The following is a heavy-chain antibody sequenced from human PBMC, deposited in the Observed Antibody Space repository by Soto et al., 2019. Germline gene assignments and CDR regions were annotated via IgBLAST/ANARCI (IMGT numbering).Heavy chain of an antibody. D-gene: IGHD6-19*01. J-gene: IGHJ4*02. CDR3: ATDGDSSGLDY. CDR2: ISTYNGNT. CDR1: GYTFTSYS. V-gene: IGHV1-18*04. Sequence: QVQLVQSGAEVKRPGASVKVSCKASGYTFTSYSFNWVRQAPGQGLEWMGWISTYNGNTNYAQKVQDRVTMTTNTSTSTAYMELRSLTSDDTAMYYCATDGDSSGLDYLGQGTLVTVSS.